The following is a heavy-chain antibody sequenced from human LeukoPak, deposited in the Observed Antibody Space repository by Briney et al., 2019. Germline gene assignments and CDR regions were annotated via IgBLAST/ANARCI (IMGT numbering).Heavy chain of an antibody. J-gene: IGHJ5*02. Sequence: GASVKVSCKASGYTFTGYYMHWVRQAPGQGLEWMGWINPNSGGTNYAQKFQGRVTMTRDTSISTVYMELSRLRSDDTAVYYCARDRPRPIAAPRANWFDPWGQGTLVTVSS. CDR2: INPNSGGT. CDR1: GYTFTGYY. D-gene: IGHD6-13*01. V-gene: IGHV1-2*02. CDR3: ARDRPRPIAAPRANWFDP.